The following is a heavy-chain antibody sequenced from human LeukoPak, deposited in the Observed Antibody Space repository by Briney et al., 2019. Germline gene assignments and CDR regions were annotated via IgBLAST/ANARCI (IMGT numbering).Heavy chain of an antibody. D-gene: IGHD6-6*01. V-gene: IGHV1-2*06. CDR2: INPNSGGT. CDR1: GYTFTGYY. J-gene: IGHJ4*02. Sequence: ASVKVSCKASGYTFTGYYMHWVRQAPGQGLEWMGLINPNSGGTNYAQKFQGRVTMTRDTSISTAYMELSRLRSDDTAVYYCAIIEYSSSSVDYWGQGTLVTVSS. CDR3: AIIEYSSSSVDY.